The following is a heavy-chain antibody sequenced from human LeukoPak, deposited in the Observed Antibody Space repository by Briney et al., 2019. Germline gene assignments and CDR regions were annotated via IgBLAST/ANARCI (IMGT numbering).Heavy chain of an antibody. Sequence: ASVKVSCKASGYTFTGYYMHWVRQAPGQGLEWMGWINPNSGGTNYAQKFQARVTMTRDTSISTAYMELSRLRSDDTAVYYCASLPRGIVVAPFDYWGQGTLVTVST. CDR2: INPNSGGT. D-gene: IGHD3-22*01. CDR1: GYTFTGYY. CDR3: ASLPRGIVVAPFDY. J-gene: IGHJ4*02. V-gene: IGHV1-2*02.